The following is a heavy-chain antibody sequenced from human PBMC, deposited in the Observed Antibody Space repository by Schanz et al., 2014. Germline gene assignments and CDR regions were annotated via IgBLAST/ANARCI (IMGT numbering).Heavy chain of an antibody. CDR2: ISSGSSYA. CDR3: ARDVDDRRGYGSGSWWGGCMDF. Sequence: QVQLVESGGGLVKPGGSLRLSCAASGFTFRDYYMSWIRQAPGKGLEWVSDISSGSSYANYADSVKGRFTISRDNAKNSRYLQMNSLRAVDTTVYYWARDVDDRRGYGSGSWWGGCMDFWGQGTTVTVSS. V-gene: IGHV3-11*05. J-gene: IGHJ6*02. CDR1: GFTFRDYY. D-gene: IGHD3-10*01.